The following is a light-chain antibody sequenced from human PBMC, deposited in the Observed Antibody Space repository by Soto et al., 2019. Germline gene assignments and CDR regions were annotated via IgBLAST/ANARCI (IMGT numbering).Light chain of an antibody. V-gene: IGLV2-14*03. CDR3: SSYTGGRTYWI. Sequence: QSALTQPASVSGSPGQSISISCTGTSSDIGAYNYVSWYQQHPGKAPKLIIFEVSNRPSGVSNRLSGSKSGNTASLTISGLQLEDEADYHCSSYTGGRTYWIFGGGTKLTVL. CDR1: SSDIGAYNY. J-gene: IGLJ2*01. CDR2: EVS.